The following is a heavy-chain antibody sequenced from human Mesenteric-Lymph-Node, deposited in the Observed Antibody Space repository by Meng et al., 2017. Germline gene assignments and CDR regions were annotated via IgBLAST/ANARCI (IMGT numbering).Heavy chain of an antibody. V-gene: IGHV4-4*02. D-gene: IGHD3-22*01. CDR1: RGSRRSSKR. J-gene: IGHJ4*02. CDR3: ERGYYYGSSGYHIFDF. Sequence: VKQQTSAHARVNPSGSRSHTCAGSRGSRRSSKRWRWVRQPPGHGLERMGEISHSWSTNHKLSLKSRVTISVYTSEHPFTLLLSFLTAADTAVYDWERGYYYGSSGYHIFDFWGQGTLVTVSS. CDR2: ISHSWST.